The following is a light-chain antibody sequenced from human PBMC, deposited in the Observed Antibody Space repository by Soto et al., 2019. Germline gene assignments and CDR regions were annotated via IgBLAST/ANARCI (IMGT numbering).Light chain of an antibody. Sequence: IGWAQSEGTLSFSPGERATLSCRASQSVSSSYLAWYQQHPGQPPRLLIYGISTRATGIPARFSGSGSGTEFSLTISSLQSEDFAVYYCQHYSKWAMTFGQGTRLEIK. CDR3: QHYSKWAMT. CDR2: GIS. V-gene: IGKV3-20*01. J-gene: IGKJ5*01. CDR1: QSVSSSY.